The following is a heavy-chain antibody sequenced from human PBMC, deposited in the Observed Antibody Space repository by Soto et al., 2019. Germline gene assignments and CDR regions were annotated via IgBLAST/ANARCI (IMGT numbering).Heavy chain of an antibody. J-gene: IGHJ3*02. Sequence: QVQLQESGPGLVKPSETLSLTCTVSGGSISTYYWNWIRQSAGKGLEWIGRVYISGSTNYHPSLKRRVAMSVDTSNSQFSLKVTSVTAADTAVYYCARGGRDGFDIWGQGTLVTVSS. CDR3: ARGGRDGFDI. CDR2: VYISGST. V-gene: IGHV4-4*07. CDR1: GGSISTYY.